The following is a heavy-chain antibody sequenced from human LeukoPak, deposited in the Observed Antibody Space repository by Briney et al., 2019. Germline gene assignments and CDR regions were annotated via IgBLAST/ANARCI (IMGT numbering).Heavy chain of an antibody. D-gene: IGHD3-10*01. CDR1: GGSISSSSYY. J-gene: IGHJ4*02. CDR2: IYYSGST. Sequence: SETLSLTCTVSGGSISSSSYYWGWIRQPPGKGLEWIGSIYYSGSTYYNPSLKSRVTISVDTSKNQYSLKLSSVTAADTAVYYCARLDRLPITIAYYFDYWGQGTLVTVSS. CDR3: ARLDRLPITIAYYFDY. V-gene: IGHV4-39*01.